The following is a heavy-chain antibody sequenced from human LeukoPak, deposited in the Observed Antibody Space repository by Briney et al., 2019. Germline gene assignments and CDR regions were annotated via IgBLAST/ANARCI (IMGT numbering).Heavy chain of an antibody. J-gene: IGHJ4*02. V-gene: IGHV3-48*02. CDR2: ISGSSSTI. D-gene: IGHD4-17*01. Sequence: GGSLRLSCAASGFTFSSYSMSWFRQAPGKGLEWVSYISGSSSTIYYADSVKGRFIISRDNAKNSLYLQMNSLRDEDTAVYYCARRDMTTVTYFDYWGQGTLVTVSS. CDR3: ARRDMTTVTYFDY. CDR1: GFTFSSYS.